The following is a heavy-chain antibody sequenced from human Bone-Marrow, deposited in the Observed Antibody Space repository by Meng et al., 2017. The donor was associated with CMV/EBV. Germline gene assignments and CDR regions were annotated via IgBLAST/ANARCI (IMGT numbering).Heavy chain of an antibody. CDR3: ARGSPLTGTLLAYCGGDCYSPAFDI. J-gene: IGHJ3*02. D-gene: IGHD2-21*01. CDR1: GYTFTGYY. Sequence: ASVKVSCKASGYTFTGYYMHWVRQAPGQGLEWMGWINPNSGGTNYAQKFQGRVTMTRDTSISTAYMELSRLRSDDTAVYYCARGSPLTGTLLAYCGGDCYSPAFDIWGQGTMVTVS. V-gene: IGHV1-2*02. CDR2: INPNSGGT.